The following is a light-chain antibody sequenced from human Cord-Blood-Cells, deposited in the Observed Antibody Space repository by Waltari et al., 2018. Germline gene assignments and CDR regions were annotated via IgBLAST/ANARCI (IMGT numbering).Light chain of an antibody. Sequence: QSVLTQPPSASGTPGPRVTISCSGSSSNTGSHSVYSYQQLPGTAPKLLIYRNNQRPSGVPDRFSGSKSGTSASLAISGLRSEDEADYYCAAWDDSLSGWVFGGGTKLTVL. CDR2: RNN. V-gene: IGLV1-47*01. J-gene: IGLJ3*02. CDR3: AAWDDSLSGWV. CDR1: SSNTGSHS.